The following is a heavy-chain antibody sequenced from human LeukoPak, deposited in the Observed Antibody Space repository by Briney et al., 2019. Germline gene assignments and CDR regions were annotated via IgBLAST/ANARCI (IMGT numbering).Heavy chain of an antibody. V-gene: IGHV3-48*04. CDR2: ISSSGSTI. Sequence: PGGSLRLSCAASGFTFSSYSMNWVRQAPGKGLEWVSYISSSGSTIYYADSVKGRFTISRDNAKNSLYLQMNSLRAEDTAVYYCARATRYFDWLLLGYYMDVWGKGTTVTVSS. CDR1: GFTFSSYS. CDR3: ARATRYFDWLLLGYYMDV. D-gene: IGHD3-9*01. J-gene: IGHJ6*03.